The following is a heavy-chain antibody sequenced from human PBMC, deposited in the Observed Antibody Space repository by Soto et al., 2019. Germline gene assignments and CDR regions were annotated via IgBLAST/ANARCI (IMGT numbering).Heavy chain of an antibody. V-gene: IGHV1-69*01. CDR1: GGTFSSYA. CDR2: IIPIFGTA. D-gene: IGHD3-10*01. CDR3: AICYGSGSKATPDAFDI. Sequence: QVQLVQYGAEVKKPGSSVTVSCKASGGTFSSYAISWVRQAPGQGNEWMGGIIPIFGTANYAQKFRGRVTSTADESTSTAYMELSSLRSEDTAGYYCAICYGSGSKATPDAFDIWGQGTMVTVSS. J-gene: IGHJ3*02.